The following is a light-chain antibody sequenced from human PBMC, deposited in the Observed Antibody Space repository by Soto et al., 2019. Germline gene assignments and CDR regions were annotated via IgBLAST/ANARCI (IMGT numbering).Light chain of an antibody. V-gene: IGLV2-14*01. CDR2: DVS. CDR1: SSDVGGYNY. CDR3: SSYTSSSTLV. Sequence: QSALTQPASASGSPGQSITISCTGTSSDVGGYNYVSWYQQHPGKAPKLMIYDVSNRPSGVSNRFSGSKSGYTASLTISGLQAEDEADYYCSSYTSSSTLVFGTGTKVTVL. J-gene: IGLJ1*01.